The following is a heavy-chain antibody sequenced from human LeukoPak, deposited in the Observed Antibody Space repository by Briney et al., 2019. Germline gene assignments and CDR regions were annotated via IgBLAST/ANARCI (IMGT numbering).Heavy chain of an antibody. J-gene: IGHJ4*02. V-gene: IGHV3-21*01. CDR3: ARSAVAGKGGLFDY. Sequence: PGGTLRLSCAASGFTFSSYGMSWVRQAPGKGLEWVSSISSSGSYIYYADSVKGRFTISRDNAKKSLYLQMDSLRAEDTAVYYCARSAVAGKGGLFDYWGQGTLVTVSS. D-gene: IGHD6-19*01. CDR2: ISSSGSYI. CDR1: GFTFSSYG.